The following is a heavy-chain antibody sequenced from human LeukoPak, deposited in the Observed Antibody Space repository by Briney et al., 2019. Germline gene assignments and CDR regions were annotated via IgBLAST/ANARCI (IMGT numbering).Heavy chain of an antibody. CDR3: ARDKDFWSCYFDY. D-gene: IGHD3-3*01. CDR1: GFTFSSYW. Sequence: PGGSLRLSCTASGFTFSSYWMHWVRQAPGKGLGWVSRINTDGSTTTYADSVKGRFTISRDNAKNTLYLQMNSLRAEDTAVYYCARDKDFWSCYFDYWGQGTLVTVSS. CDR2: INTDGSTT. V-gene: IGHV3-74*03. J-gene: IGHJ4*02.